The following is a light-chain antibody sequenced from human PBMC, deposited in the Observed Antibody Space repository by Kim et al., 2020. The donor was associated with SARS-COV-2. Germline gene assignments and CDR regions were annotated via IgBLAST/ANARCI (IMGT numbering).Light chain of an antibody. Sequence: VAPGQTASITCSGDNLGDKYACWYQQKSGQSPVVVIYQDNKRPSGIPERFSGSNSGNTATLTISGTQAMDEADYYCQAWDSSTAVFGGGTQLTVL. CDR3: QAWDSSTAV. CDR2: QDN. J-gene: IGLJ3*02. CDR1: NLGDKY. V-gene: IGLV3-1*01.